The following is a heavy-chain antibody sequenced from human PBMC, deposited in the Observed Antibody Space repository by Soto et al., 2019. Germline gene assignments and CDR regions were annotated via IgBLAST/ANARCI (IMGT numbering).Heavy chain of an antibody. D-gene: IGHD6-19*01. CDR3: ARAPKIIAVADSDYDAFDI. CDR2: INPNSGGT. J-gene: IGHJ3*02. V-gene: IGHV1-2*04. CDR1: GYTFTGYY. Sequence: ASVKVSCKASGYTFTGYYMHWVRQAPGQGLEWMGWINPNSGGTNYAQKFQGWVTMTRDTSISTAYMELSRLRSDDTAVYYCARAPKIIAVADSDYDAFDIWGQGTMVT.